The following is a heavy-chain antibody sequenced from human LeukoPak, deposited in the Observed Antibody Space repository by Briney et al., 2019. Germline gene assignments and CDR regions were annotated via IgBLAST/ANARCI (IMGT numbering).Heavy chain of an antibody. V-gene: IGHV4-59*01. CDR3: ARAGGGSSSTYYYGMDV. D-gene: IGHD6-13*01. CDR1: GFTFSSYA. Sequence: GSLRLSCAASGFTFSSYAMSWVRQPPGKGLEWIGYIYYSGSTNYNPSLKSRVTISVDTSKNQFSLKLSSVTAADTAVYYCARAGGGSSSTYYYGMDVWGQGTTVTVSS. CDR2: IYYSGST. J-gene: IGHJ6*02.